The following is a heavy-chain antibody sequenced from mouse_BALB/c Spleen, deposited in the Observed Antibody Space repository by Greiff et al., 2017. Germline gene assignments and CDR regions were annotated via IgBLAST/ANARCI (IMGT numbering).Heavy chain of an antibody. V-gene: IGHV5-9-4*01. CDR1: GFTFSSYA. J-gene: IGHJ4*01. CDR3: ARDRAMDY. CDR2: ISSGGSYT. Sequence: VQLKESGGGLVKPGGSLKLSCAASGFTFSSYAMSWVRQSPEKRLEWVAEISSGGSYTYYPDTVTGRFTISRDNAKNTLYLEMSSLRSEDTAMYYCARDRAMDYWGQGTSVTVSS.